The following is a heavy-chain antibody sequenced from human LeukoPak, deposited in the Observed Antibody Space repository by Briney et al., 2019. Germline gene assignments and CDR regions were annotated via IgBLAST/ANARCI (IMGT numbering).Heavy chain of an antibody. CDR2: IYSGGST. D-gene: IGHD2-2*02. J-gene: IGHJ2*01. V-gene: IGHV3-66*02. CDR1: GFTVSSNY. CDR3: ASHDCSSTSCYTRRSDFDL. Sequence: GGSLRLSCAAPGFTVSSNYMSWVRQAPGKGLEWDSVIYSGGSTYYADSVKGRFTISRDNSKNTLYLQMNSLRAEDTAVYYCASHDCSSTSCYTRRSDFDLWGRGTLVTVSS.